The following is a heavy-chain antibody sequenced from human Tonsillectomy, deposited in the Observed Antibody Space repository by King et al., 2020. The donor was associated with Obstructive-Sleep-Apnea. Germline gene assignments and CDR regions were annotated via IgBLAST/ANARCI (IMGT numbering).Heavy chain of an antibody. CDR1: GFTFSSYG. CDR3: ARTSHGSGSYYIGNNFDY. V-gene: IGHV3-33*01. CDR2: IWYDGSNK. J-gene: IGHJ4*02. Sequence: QLVQSGGGVVQPGRSLRLSCAASGFTFSSYGMHWVRQAPGKGLEWVAVIWYDGSNKYYEDSVKGRFTISRDNSKNTMYLQMNSLRAEDTAMYYCARTSHGSGSYYIGNNFDYWGQGTLVTVSS. D-gene: IGHD3-10*01.